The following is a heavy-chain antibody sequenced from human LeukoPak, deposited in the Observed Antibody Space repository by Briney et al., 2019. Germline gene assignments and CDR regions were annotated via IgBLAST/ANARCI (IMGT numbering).Heavy chain of an antibody. CDR2: IYYSGST. CDR1: GGSISSSSYY. Sequence: ASETLSLTCTVSGGSISSSSYYWGWIRQPPGKGLEWIGSIYYSGSTYYNPSLKSRVTISVDTSKNQFSLKLSSVTAADTAVYYCARAFVVHDYWGQGTLVTVSS. J-gene: IGHJ4*02. V-gene: IGHV4-39*07. D-gene: IGHD3-10*01. CDR3: ARAFVVHDY.